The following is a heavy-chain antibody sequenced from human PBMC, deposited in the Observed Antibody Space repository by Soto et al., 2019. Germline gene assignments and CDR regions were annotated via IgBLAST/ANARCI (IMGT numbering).Heavy chain of an antibody. CDR1: GYTFTSYY. CDR3: ARARGGYGSGSYGGSGLIYY. J-gene: IGHJ4*02. V-gene: IGHV1-46*01. Sequence: QVQLVQSGAEVKKPGASVKVSCKASGYTFTSYYMHWVRQAPGQGLEWMGIINPSGGSTSYAQKFQGRVTITRGTSTSTVYMEQSSLRSEDTAVYYCARARGGYGSGSYGGSGLIYYWGQGTRVTVSA. D-gene: IGHD3-10*01. CDR2: INPSGGST.